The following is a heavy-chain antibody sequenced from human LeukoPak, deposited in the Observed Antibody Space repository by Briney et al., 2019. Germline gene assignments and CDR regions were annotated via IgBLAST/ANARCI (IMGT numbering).Heavy chain of an antibody. J-gene: IGHJ4*02. CDR3: ARRGQRSGYSYLDY. Sequence: QPGGSLRLSCAASGFTFSSYSMNWVRQAPGKGLEWFSYISSSSSTIYYADSVKGRFTFSRHNAKNSLYLQMNSLRPEARAVYYCARRGQRSGYSYLDYWGQGTLVTVSS. D-gene: IGHD5-18*01. V-gene: IGHV3-48*04. CDR1: GFTFSSYS. CDR2: ISSSSSTI.